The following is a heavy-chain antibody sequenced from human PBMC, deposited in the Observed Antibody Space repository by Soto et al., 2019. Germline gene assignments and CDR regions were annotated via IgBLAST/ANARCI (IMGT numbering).Heavy chain of an antibody. J-gene: IGHJ3*02. CDR3: ARLDILTGPDAFDI. D-gene: IGHD3-9*01. CDR1: GGSISSYY. Sequence: PSETLSLTCTVSGGSISSYYWSWIRQPPGKGLEWIGYIYYSGSTNYNPSLKSRVTISVDTSKNQFSLKLSSVTAADTAVYYCARLDILTGPDAFDIWGQGTMVPVSS. CDR2: IYYSGST. V-gene: IGHV4-59*08.